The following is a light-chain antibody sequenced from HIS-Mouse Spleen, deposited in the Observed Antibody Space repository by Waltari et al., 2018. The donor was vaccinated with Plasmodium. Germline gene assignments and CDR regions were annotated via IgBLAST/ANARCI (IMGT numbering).Light chain of an antibody. V-gene: IGLV3-19*01. CDR3: NSRDSSGNHYV. CDR2: GKN. J-gene: IGLJ1*01. Sequence: SSELTQDPAVSVALGQTVRITCQGDSLRSYYASWYQQKPGQAPVLVIYGKNNRPSGNPGRFSGSSSGNTASLTITGAQAEDEADYYCNSRDSSGNHYVFGTGTKVTVL. CDR1: SLRSYY.